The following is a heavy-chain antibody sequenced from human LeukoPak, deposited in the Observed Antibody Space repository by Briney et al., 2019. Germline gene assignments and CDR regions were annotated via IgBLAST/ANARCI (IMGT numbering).Heavy chain of an antibody. CDR2: INHSGST. V-gene: IGHV4-34*01. Sequence: SETLSLTCAVYGGSFSGYYWSWIRQPPGKGLEWVGEINHSGSTNYNPSLKSRVTISVDMSKNQFSLKLSSVTAADTAVYYCARRRWYFDLWGRGTLVTVSS. CDR1: GGSFSGYY. CDR3: ARRRWYFDL. J-gene: IGHJ2*01.